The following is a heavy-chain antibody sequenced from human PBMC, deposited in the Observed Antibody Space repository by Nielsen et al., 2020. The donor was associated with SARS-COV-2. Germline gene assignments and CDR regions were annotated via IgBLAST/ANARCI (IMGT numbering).Heavy chain of an antibody. CDR1: GFTFGDYT. D-gene: IGHD6-19*01. Sequence: GGSLRLSCAASGFTFGDYTMHWIRQAPGKGLEWVSGISWNSGSIGYADSVKGRFTISRDNAKNSLYLQMNSLRAEDTALYYCAKLSSGWDDAFDIWGQGTMVTVSS. J-gene: IGHJ3*02. CDR2: ISWNSGSI. CDR3: AKLSSGWDDAFDI. V-gene: IGHV3-9*01.